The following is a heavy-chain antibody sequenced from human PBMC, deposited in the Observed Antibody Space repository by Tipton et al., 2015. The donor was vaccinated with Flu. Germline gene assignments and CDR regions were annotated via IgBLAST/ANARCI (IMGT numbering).Heavy chain of an antibody. CDR1: GGSFSGYY. J-gene: IGHJ4*02. CDR3: ARGKPSFIVVVPAAIFYY. Sequence: TLSLTCAVYGGSFSGYYWSWIRQPPGKGLEWIGEINHSGSTNYDPSLKSRVTISVDTSKNQFSLKLSSVTAADTAVYYCARGKPSFIVVVPAAIFYYWGQGTLVTVSS. V-gene: IGHV4-34*01. D-gene: IGHD2-2*01. CDR2: INHSGST.